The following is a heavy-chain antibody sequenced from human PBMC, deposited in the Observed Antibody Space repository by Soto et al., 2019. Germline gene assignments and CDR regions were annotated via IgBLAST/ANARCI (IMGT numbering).Heavy chain of an antibody. CDR1: GGSISSSNYY. V-gene: IGHV4-39*01. Sequence: SETLSLTCSVSGGSISSSNYYWAWIRQPPGNGLEWIGSIYYIGNTYYNPSLKSRVTMSVDTSKNQFSLKVTSVTAADTAIYYCAREDRTNGYNYDSWGQGTLVTVSS. CDR3: AREDRTNGYNYDS. CDR2: IYYIGNT. D-gene: IGHD1-1*01. J-gene: IGHJ4*02.